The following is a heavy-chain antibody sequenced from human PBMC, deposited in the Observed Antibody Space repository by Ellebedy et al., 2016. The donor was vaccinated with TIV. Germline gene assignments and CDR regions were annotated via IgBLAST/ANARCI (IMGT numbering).Heavy chain of an antibody. V-gene: IGHV3-7*01. CDR3: ARHYEIRDFDY. CDR1: GFTFSSYW. CDR2: IKQDGSEK. J-gene: IGHJ4*02. Sequence: GGSLRLXXAASGFTFSSYWMSWVRQAPGKGLEWVANIKQDGSEKYYVDSVKGRFTISRDNAKNSLYLQMNSLRAEDTAVYYCARHYEIRDFDYWGQGTLVTVSS. D-gene: IGHD4-17*01.